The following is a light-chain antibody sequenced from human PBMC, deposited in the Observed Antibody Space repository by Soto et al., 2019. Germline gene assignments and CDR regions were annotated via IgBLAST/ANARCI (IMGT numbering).Light chain of an antibody. CDR3: QQFGT. Sequence: EIVMTQSPATLSVSPGERATLSCRASQSVSSNFAWYQQKPGQAPRLLIYGASTRATGIPARFSGSGSGTEFTLTISSLQSEDFAVYYCQQFGTFGQGTKVDIK. CDR1: QSVSSN. CDR2: GAS. J-gene: IGKJ1*01. V-gene: IGKV3-15*01.